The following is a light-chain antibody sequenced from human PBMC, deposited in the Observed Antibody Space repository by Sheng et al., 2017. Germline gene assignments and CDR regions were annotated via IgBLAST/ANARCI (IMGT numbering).Light chain of an antibody. Sequence: QSALTQPASVSGSPGQSITISCAGTSSDVGAYDFVSWYQQHPGKAPKLIIFDVGRRPSGVSTRFSGSKAGNTASLTISGLQVEDEADYYCSSYAGSNNWVFGGGTKLTVL. CDR1: SSDVGAYDF. V-gene: IGLV2-14*03. CDR3: SSYAGSNNWV. J-gene: IGLJ3*02. CDR2: DVG.